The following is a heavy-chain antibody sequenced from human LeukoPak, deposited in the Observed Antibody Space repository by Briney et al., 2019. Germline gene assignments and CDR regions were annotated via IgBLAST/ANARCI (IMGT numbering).Heavy chain of an antibody. J-gene: IGHJ4*02. CDR1: GGSFSGYY. CDR2: INHSGST. Sequence: SETLSLTCAVYGGSFSGYYWSWIRQPPGKGLEWIGEINHSGSTNYNPSLKSRVTISVDTSKNQFSLKLTSVTAADTAVYYCARHLRLRFDYWGQGTLVTVSS. V-gene: IGHV4-34*01. CDR3: ARHLRLRFDY.